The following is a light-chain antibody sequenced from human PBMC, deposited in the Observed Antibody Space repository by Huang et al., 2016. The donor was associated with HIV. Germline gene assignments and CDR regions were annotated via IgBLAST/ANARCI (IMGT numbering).Light chain of an antibody. CDR1: QNINTW. CDR3: QQYNTYLYT. Sequence: DIQMTQSPSTLSASVGDRVTITCRASQNINTWLAWYQHKPGKAPNLLIYRASSLQSGVPSRFTGSGSGTEFTLTITSLQPDDLGTYYCQQYNTYLYTFGQGTKLEI. J-gene: IGKJ2*01. V-gene: IGKV1-5*03. CDR2: RAS.